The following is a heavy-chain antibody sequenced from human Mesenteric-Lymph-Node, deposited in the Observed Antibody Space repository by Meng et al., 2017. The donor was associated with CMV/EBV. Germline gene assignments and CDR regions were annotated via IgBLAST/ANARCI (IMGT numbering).Heavy chain of an antibody. CDR2: INPNSGVS. J-gene: IGHJ5*02. Sequence: QVQLVQSRAEVGKPGASVMVSCKASGYNFTDFYIHWVRQAPGQGLEWMGRINPNSGVSNSAQNFQGRVTMTRDTSISTAYMELGRLTSDDTAVYYCARDNVNPEGFDPWGQGILVTVSS. CDR3: ARDNVNPEGFDP. CDR1: GYNFTDFY. D-gene: IGHD2/OR15-2a*01. V-gene: IGHV1-2*06.